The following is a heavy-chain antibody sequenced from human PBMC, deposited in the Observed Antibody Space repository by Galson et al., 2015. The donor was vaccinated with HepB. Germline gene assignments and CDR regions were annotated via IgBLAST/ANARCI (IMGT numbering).Heavy chain of an antibody. V-gene: IGHV6-1*01. CDR1: GDSVSSNTAA. Sequence: CAISGDSVSSNTAAWNWIRQSPSRGLEWLGRTYYRAKWYQDYAVSVKSRMTINSDTSKNQFSLHLNSVTPEDTAVYYCARVRTRRPPHYYYGLDVWGQGNPGHRLL. J-gene: IGHJ6*02. CDR2: TYYRAKWYQ. CDR3: ARVRTRRPPHYYYGLDV.